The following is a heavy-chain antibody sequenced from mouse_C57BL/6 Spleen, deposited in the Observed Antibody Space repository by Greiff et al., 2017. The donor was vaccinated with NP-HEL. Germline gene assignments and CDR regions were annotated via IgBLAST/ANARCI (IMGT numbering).Heavy chain of an antibody. Sequence: QVQLQQPGAELVMPGASVKLSCKASGYTFTSYWMHWVKQRPGQGLEWIGEIDPSDSYTNYNQKFKGKSTLTVDKSSSTAYMQLSSLTSEDSAVYYCVRGDEAIYYSGQRTPVTVSS. CDR1: GYTFTSYW. CDR3: VRGDEAIYY. CDR2: IDPSDSYT. V-gene: IGHV1-69*01. J-gene: IGHJ4*01.